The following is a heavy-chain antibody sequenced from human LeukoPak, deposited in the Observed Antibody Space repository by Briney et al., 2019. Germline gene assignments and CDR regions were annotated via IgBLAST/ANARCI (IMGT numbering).Heavy chain of an antibody. CDR1: GLTFDDYA. CDR2: ISWNSGSI. V-gene: IGHV3-9*01. J-gene: IGHJ6*02. CDR3: AKDIRPKGDYETHYYGMDV. D-gene: IGHD4-17*01. Sequence: GGSLRLSCAASGLTFDDYAMHWVRQAPGKGLEWVSGISWNSGSIGYADSVKGRFTISRDNAKNSLYLQMNSLRAEDTALYYCAKDIRPKGDYETHYYGMDVWGQGTTVTVSS.